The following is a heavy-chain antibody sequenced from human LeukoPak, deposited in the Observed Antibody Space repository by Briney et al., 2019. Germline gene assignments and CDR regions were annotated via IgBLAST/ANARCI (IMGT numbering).Heavy chain of an antibody. CDR2: IYYSGST. V-gene: IGHV4-39*07. Sequence: SETLSLTCTVSGGSISSSSYYWGWIRQPPGKGLEWIRSIYYSGSTYYNPSLKSRVTISVDTSRNQFSLKLSSVTAADTAVYYCARGETGYSSSWYFDYWGQGTLVTVSS. J-gene: IGHJ4*02. D-gene: IGHD6-13*01. CDR3: ARGETGYSSSWYFDY. CDR1: GGSISSSSYY.